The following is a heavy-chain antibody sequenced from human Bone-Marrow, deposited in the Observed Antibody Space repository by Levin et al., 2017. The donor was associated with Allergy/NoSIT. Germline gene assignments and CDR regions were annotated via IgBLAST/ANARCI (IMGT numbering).Heavy chain of an antibody. CDR1: GNTFNIYA. V-gene: IGHV7-4-1*02. CDR2: FNPNTRNP. J-gene: IGHJ4*02. CDR3: AVGTAATGVIDY. D-gene: IGHD2-15*01. Sequence: VASVKVSCKASGNTFNIYAMNWVRQAPGQGLEWMGYFNPNTRNPTYGQAFSGRFVFSFDTSVSTAYLQITSLRGEDTGLYFCAVGTAATGVIDYWGQGTLVTVSS.